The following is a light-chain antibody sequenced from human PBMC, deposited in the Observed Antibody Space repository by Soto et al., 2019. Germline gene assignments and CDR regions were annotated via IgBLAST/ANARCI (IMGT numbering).Light chain of an antibody. J-gene: IGLJ1*01. V-gene: IGLV2-14*01. CDR1: SSDVGAYKY. CDR2: QVN. CDR3: SLYTASYTL. Sequence: QSALTQPASVSGSPGQSITISCTGTSSDVGAYKYVSWYQHHPGRVPKLIIWQVNNRPSGISNRFSGSKSGNTASLTISGLQAEDEADYYCSLYTASYTLFGTGTNLTVL.